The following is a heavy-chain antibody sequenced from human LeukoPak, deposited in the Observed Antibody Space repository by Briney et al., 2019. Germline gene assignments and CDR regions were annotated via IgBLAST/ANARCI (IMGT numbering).Heavy chain of an antibody. J-gene: IGHJ5*02. CDR1: GYSFTNYW. Sequence: GESLRISCKGSGYSFTNYWISWVRQMPGKGLEWMGRIDPSDSYTGYSPSFQGHVTISADKSITTAYLQWSRLKASDTAMYYCARGTVTTHNWFDPWGQGTPVTVSS. CDR3: ARGTVTTHNWFDP. CDR2: IDPSDSYT. V-gene: IGHV5-10-1*01. D-gene: IGHD4-11*01.